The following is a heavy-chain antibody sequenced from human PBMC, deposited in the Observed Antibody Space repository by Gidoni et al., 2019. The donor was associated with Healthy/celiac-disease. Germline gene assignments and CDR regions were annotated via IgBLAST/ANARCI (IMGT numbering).Heavy chain of an antibody. CDR3: TTEEWGDCSGGSCQSDFDY. V-gene: IGHV3-15*01. CDR1: GFTFRNAW. CDR2: IKSKTDGGTT. D-gene: IGHD2-15*01. Sequence: EVQLVESGGGLVKPVGSLRLSRAASGFTFRNAWMSWVRQDPGKGLEWVCRIKSKTDGGTTDYAAPVKGRFTISRDDSKNTLYLQMNSLKTEDTAVYYCTTEEWGDCSGGSCQSDFDYWGQGTLVTVSS. J-gene: IGHJ4*02.